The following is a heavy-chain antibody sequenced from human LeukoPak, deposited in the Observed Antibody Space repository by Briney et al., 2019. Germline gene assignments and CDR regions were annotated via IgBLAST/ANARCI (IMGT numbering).Heavy chain of an antibody. CDR1: GFTFSSYE. J-gene: IGHJ4*02. V-gene: IGHV3-48*03. D-gene: IGHD1-26*01. Sequence: GGSLRLSCTGPGFTFSSYEMNWVRQAPGKGLEWVSYIVGIGYTIYYADSVKGRFTVSRDNAQNSLYLQMNSLRAEDTAVYYCAYPISGSYYAYWGQGTLVTVSS. CDR3: AYPISGSYYAY. CDR2: IVGIGYTI.